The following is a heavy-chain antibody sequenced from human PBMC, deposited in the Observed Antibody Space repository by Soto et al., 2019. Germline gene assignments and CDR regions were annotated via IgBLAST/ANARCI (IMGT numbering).Heavy chain of an antibody. CDR3: ARHVLGLQERDPDYYYMDV. D-gene: IGHD4-4*01. J-gene: IGHJ6*03. CDR2: IYYSGST. Sequence: SETLSLTCTVSGGSISSSSYYWGWIRQPPGKGLEWIGSIYYSGSTYYNPSLKSRVTISVDTSKNQFSLKLSSVTAADTAVYYCARHVLGLQERDPDYYYMDVWGKGTTVTVSS. CDR1: GGSISSSSYY. V-gene: IGHV4-39*01.